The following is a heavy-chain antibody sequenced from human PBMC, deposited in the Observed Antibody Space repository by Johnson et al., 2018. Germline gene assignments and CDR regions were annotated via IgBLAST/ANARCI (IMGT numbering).Heavy chain of an antibody. D-gene: IGHD6-13*01. CDR2: ISYDGSNK. V-gene: IGHV3-30*03. Sequence: QVQLVESGGGVVQPRRSLRLSCAASGFTFSSYGMHWVRQAPGKGLEWVAVISYDGSNKYYADSVKGRFTISRDNSKNTLYLQMNRLRAEDTAVYYCARAESSPHYGMDVWGQGTTVTVSS. CDR3: ARAESSPHYGMDV. CDR1: GFTFSSYG. J-gene: IGHJ6*02.